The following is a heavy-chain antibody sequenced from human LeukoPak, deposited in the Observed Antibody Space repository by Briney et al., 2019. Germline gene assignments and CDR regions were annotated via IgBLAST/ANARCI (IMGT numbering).Heavy chain of an antibody. CDR1: GGSFSGYY. CDR2: INHSGST. Sequence: SETLSLTCAVYGGSFSGYYWSWIRQPPGKGLEWIGEINHSGSTNYNPSLKSRVTISVDTSKNQFSLKLSSVTAADTAVYYFARGIYRGYSYGYSYYYYYMDVWGKGTTVTVSS. J-gene: IGHJ6*03. V-gene: IGHV4-34*01. CDR3: ARGIYRGYSYGYSYYYYYMDV. D-gene: IGHD5-18*01.